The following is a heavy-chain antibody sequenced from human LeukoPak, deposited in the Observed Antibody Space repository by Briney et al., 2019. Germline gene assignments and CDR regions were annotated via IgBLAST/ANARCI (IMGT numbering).Heavy chain of an antibody. J-gene: IGHJ4*02. CDR1: GFTFSSYT. Sequence: PGGSLRLSCAASGFTFSSYTMHWVRQAPGKGLEWVAVIWYDGSNKYYADSVKGRFTISRDNSKNTLYLQMNSLRAEDTAVYYCARGRLKTPLDYWGQGTLVTVSS. CDR2: IWYDGSNK. CDR3: ARGRLKTPLDY. V-gene: IGHV3-33*08.